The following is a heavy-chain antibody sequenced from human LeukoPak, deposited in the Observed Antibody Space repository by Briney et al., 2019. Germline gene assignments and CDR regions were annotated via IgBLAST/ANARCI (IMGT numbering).Heavy chain of an antibody. CDR2: IYYSGST. J-gene: IGHJ4*02. D-gene: IGHD3-3*01. CDR3: ARGDDYYFDY. V-gene: IGHV4-30-4*01. Sequence: SETLSLTCTVSGGSISSGDYYWSWIRQPPGKGLEWIGYIYYSGSTYYNPSLKSRVTISVDTSKNQFSLKLSSVTAADTAVCYCARGDDYYFDYWGQGTLVTVSS. CDR1: GGSISSGDYY.